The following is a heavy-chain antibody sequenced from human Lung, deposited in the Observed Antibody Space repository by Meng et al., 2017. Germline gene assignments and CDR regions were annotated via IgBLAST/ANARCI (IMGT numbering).Heavy chain of an antibody. J-gene: IGHJ4*02. CDR1: GFTFSSYS. D-gene: IGHD2-15*01. CDR2: ISSSST. V-gene: IGHV3-21*01. Sequence: EVQLVESGGGLVKPAGSLRLSCAASGFTFSSYSMNWVRQASGKGLEWVSSISSSSTDADSVKGRFTISRDNAKNSLYLQMNSLRAEDTAVYYCARGRVVVAATPSDYWGQGTLVTVSS. CDR3: ARGRVVVAATPSDY.